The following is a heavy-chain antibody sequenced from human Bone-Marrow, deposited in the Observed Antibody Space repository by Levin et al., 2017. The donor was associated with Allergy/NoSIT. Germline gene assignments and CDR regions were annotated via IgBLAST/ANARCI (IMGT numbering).Heavy chain of an antibody. D-gene: IGHD2-8*02. CDR1: GYSFGTYW. J-gene: IGHJ6*02. V-gene: IGHV5-51*01. CDR2: IYPGDSDT. Sequence: PGGSLRLSCKGFGYSFGTYWIGWVRQRPGKGLDWMGIIYPGDSDTKYSPSFQGHVTISADKSVSTTYLQWSSLEASDTATYYCARRWYECSGGACYNYGMDFWGQGTTVTVSS. CDR3: ARRWYECSGGACYNYGMDF.